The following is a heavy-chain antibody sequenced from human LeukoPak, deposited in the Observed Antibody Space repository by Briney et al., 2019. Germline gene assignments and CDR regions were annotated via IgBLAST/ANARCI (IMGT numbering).Heavy chain of an antibody. V-gene: IGHV1-69*05. D-gene: IGHD7-27*01. Sequence: SVKVSCKASGGTFSSYAISWVRQAPGQGLEWMGGIIPIFGTANYAQKFQGRVTITRDTSASTAYMELSSLRSEDTAVYYCASGGLGIGYYFDYWGQGTLVTVSS. CDR1: GGTFSSYA. J-gene: IGHJ4*02. CDR3: ASGGLGIGYYFDY. CDR2: IIPIFGTA.